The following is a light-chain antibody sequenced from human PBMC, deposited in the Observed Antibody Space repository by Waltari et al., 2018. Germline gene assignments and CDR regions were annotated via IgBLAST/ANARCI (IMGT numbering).Light chain of an antibody. CDR1: SSDVGGYNY. CDR3: SSFTSSSTWV. CDR2: DVN. V-gene: IGLV2-14*01. Sequence: QSALTQPASVSGSPGQSITIACTGPSSDVGGYNYVSWYQQHPGKAPKLMIYDVNNRPSGAARCSSCYKSGTTASLTISGLQAEDDADYYCSSFTSSSTWVFGGGTKLTVL. J-gene: IGLJ3*02.